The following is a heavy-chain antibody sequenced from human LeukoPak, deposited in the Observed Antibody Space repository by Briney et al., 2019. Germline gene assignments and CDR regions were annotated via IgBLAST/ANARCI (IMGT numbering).Heavy chain of an antibody. Sequence: SETLSLTCTVSGGSISSYYWSWIRQPPGKGLEWIGYIYYSGSTNYDPSLKSRVTISVDTSKNQFSLKLSSVTAADTAVYYCARLYSSGWYGAYYFDYWGQGTLVTVSS. CDR3: ARLYSSGWYGAYYFDY. D-gene: IGHD6-19*01. J-gene: IGHJ4*02. CDR1: GGSISSYY. V-gene: IGHV4-59*08. CDR2: IYYSGST.